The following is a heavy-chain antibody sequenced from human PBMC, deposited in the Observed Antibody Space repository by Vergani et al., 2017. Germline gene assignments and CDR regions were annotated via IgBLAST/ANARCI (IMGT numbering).Heavy chain of an antibody. Sequence: QVQLQESGPGLVKPSQTLSLICTVSGGPISSGSYYWSWIRQPAGKGLEWIGRIYTSGSNNYNPSLKSRVTISVDTSKNQFSLKLSSVTAADTAVYYCARAPAGVAAAGASFDYWGQGTLVTVSS. D-gene: IGHD6-13*01. CDR3: ARAPAGVAAAGASFDY. V-gene: IGHV4-61*02. CDR1: GGPISSGSYY. CDR2: IYTSGSN. J-gene: IGHJ4*02.